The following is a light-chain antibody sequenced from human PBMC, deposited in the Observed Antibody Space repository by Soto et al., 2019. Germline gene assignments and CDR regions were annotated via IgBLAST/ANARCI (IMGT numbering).Light chain of an antibody. Sequence: DTQMTQSPSTLSASVGDRVTITCRASQSIGTWLAWYQHKPGRAPKLLIYDASTLEGGVPSRFSGSRSGTAFTFTISSLQPDDFATYYCQQYNSYSRAFGQGTKVEIK. J-gene: IGKJ1*01. CDR3: QQYNSYSRA. CDR2: DAS. V-gene: IGKV1-5*01. CDR1: QSIGTW.